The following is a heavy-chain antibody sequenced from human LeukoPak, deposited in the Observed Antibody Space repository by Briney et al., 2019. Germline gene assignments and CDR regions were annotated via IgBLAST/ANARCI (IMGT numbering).Heavy chain of an antibody. D-gene: IGHD3-16*01. CDR1: GFTFSSYW. CDR3: ARDFLHLGG. V-gene: IGHV3-74*01. CDR2: ISTDGSST. J-gene: IGHJ3*01. Sequence: GGSLRLSCAASGFTFSSYWMHWVRQAPGKGLVWVSRISTDGSSTSYADSVKGRFTISRDNAKNTLYLQMNSLRAEDTAVYYSARDFLHLGGWGQGTMVTVSS.